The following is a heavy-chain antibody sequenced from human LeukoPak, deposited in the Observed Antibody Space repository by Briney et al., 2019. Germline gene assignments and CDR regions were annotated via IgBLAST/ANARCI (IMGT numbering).Heavy chain of an antibody. Sequence: SGGSLRLSCAASGFTFSSYGMHWVRQAPGKGLEWVAVISYDGSNKYYADSVKGRFTISRDNSKNTLYLQMNSLRAEDTAVYYCAKDYAEQLVPSTSWFDPWGQGTLVTVSS. V-gene: IGHV3-30*18. D-gene: IGHD6-6*01. CDR2: ISYDGSNK. CDR1: GFTFSSYG. CDR3: AKDYAEQLVPSTSWFDP. J-gene: IGHJ5*02.